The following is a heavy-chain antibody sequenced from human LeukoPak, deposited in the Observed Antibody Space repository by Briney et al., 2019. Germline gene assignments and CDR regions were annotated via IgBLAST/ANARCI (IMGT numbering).Heavy chain of an antibody. CDR2: ISYDGNNQ. CDR3: ARDGIVVVPAAIRDAFDI. Sequence: PGRSLRLSCAASGFTFSTYAMHWVRQAPGKGLEWVAVISYDGNNQYYADSVKGRFTISRDNSKNTLYLQMNSLRTEDTAVYYCARDGIVVVPAAIRDAFDIWGQGTMVTVSS. D-gene: IGHD2-2*02. CDR1: GFTFSTYA. V-gene: IGHV3-30-3*01. J-gene: IGHJ3*02.